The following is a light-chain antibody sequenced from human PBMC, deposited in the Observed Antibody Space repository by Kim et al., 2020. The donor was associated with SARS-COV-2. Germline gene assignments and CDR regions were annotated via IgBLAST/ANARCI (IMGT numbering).Light chain of an antibody. J-gene: IGKJ1*01. V-gene: IGKV3D-7*01. CDR2: GAS. CDR1: QSVSSSY. CDR3: QQDYNLPPWT. Sequence: PGERVTLSCRASQSVSSSYLPWYQQKPGQAPRLRIYGASTRATGIPARFSGSGYGTDFTLTISSLQPEDFAVYYCQQDYNLPPWTFGQGTKVDIK.